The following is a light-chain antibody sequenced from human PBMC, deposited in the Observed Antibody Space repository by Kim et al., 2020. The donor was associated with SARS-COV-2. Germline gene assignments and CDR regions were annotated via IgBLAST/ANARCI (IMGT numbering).Light chain of an antibody. J-gene: IGKJ1*01. CDR2: GAS. CDR3: QQYGSSRT. CDR1: QSDSSSY. V-gene: IGKV3-20*01. Sequence: EIVLTQSPGTLSLSPGERATLSCRASQSDSSSYLAWYQQKPGQAPRLLIYGASSRATGIPDRFSGSGSGTDFTLTISRLEPEDFAVYYCQQYGSSRTFGQGTKVDIK.